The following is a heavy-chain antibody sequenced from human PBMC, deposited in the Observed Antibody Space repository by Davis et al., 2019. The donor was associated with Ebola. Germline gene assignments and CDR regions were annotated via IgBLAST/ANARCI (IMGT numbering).Heavy chain of an antibody. CDR3: ARAAGAGGYVFGY. CDR2: ISVYNDNT. D-gene: IGHD3-16*01. V-gene: IGHV1-18*01. J-gene: IGHJ4*02. Sequence: ASVKVSCKASGYSFTRYGISWVRQAPGQGLEWLGWISVYNDNTKYAQKIQGRVTMTTDTSTSTAYMELTRLTFDDTAVYYCARAAGAGGYVFGYWGQGTLVTVSS. CDR1: GYSFTRYG.